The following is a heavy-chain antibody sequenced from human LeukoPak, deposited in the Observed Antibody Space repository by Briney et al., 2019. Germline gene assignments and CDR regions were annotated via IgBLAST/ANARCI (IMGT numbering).Heavy chain of an antibody. Sequence: ASVKVSCKASGYTFTGYYRHWVRQAPGQGLEWMGWINPNSGGTNYAQKFQGRVTMTRDTSISTAYMELSRLRSDDTAVYYRARDLPLQLEPTPDYWGQGTLVTVSS. V-gene: IGHV1-2*02. CDR2: INPNSGGT. J-gene: IGHJ4*02. CDR1: GYTFTGYY. D-gene: IGHD1-1*01. CDR3: ARDLPLQLEPTPDY.